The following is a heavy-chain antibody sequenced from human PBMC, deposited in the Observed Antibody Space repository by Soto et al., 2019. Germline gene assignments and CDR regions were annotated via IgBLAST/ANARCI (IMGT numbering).Heavy chain of an antibody. V-gene: IGHV4-31*03. CDR2: IYYSGST. J-gene: IGHJ2*01. CDR3: ARGYVGKGYFDL. D-gene: IGHD7-27*01. Sequence: QVQLQESGPGLVKPSQTLSLTCTVSGGSISSGGYYWSWIRQHPGKALEWIGYIYYSGSTYSNPSLKSRITISVDTSKNQFSLKLSSVTAADTAVYYCARGYVGKGYFDLWGRGTLVTVAS. CDR1: GGSISSGGYY.